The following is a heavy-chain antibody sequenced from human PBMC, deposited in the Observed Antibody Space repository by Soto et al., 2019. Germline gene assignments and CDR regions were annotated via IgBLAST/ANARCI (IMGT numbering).Heavy chain of an antibody. CDR1: GFTFSSYS. D-gene: IGHD5-12*01. J-gene: IGHJ6*02. V-gene: IGHV3-48*02. Sequence: GGSLRLSCAASGFTFSSYSMNWVRQAPGKGLEWVSYISSSSSTIYYADSVKGRFTISRDNAKNSLYLQMNSLRDEDTAVYYCARDGPIEWLRATYYYYGMDVWGQGTTVTVSS. CDR2: ISSSSSTI. CDR3: ARDGPIEWLRATYYYYGMDV.